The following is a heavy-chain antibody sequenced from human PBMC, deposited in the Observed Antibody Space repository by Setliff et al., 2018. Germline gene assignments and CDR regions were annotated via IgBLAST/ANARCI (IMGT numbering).Heavy chain of an antibody. Sequence: SSETLSLTCAVSGYSISSGYYWGWIRQSPGKGLEWIGEINQSGSTTYNPSLKSRVTISVDTSKNQFSLKLSPVTAADTAVYYCAMTGDRGYSGYERWGQGTLVTVSS. CDR2: INQSGST. CDR3: AMTGDRGYSGYER. V-gene: IGHV4-38-2*01. D-gene: IGHD5-12*01. J-gene: IGHJ4*02. CDR1: GYSISSGYY.